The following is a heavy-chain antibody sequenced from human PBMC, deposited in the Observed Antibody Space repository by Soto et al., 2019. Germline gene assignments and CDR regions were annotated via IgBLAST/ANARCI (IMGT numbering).Heavy chain of an antibody. CDR2: ISGSGGST. J-gene: IGHJ4*02. CDR1: GFTFSSYS. Sequence: GGSLRLSCAAPGFTFSSYSMSWVRQAPGKGLEWVSAISGSGGSTYYADSVKGRFTISRDNSKNTLYLQMNSLKAEDKAEYYYAKYPQRVVVAAINYGGQGTLVTVSS. CDR3: AKYPQRVVVAAINY. V-gene: IGHV3-23*01. D-gene: IGHD2-15*01.